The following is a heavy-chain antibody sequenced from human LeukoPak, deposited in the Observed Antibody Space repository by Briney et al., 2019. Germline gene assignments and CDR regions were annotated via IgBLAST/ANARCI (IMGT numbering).Heavy chain of an antibody. D-gene: IGHD5-18*01. Sequence: ASVKVSCKASGYTFTNYNIHWVRQAPGQGLEWMGIINPSGGSTSYAQKFQGRVTMTRDTSTSTVYMELSSLRSEDTAVYYCARYIYGYLHYWGQGTLATVSS. CDR3: ARYIYGYLHY. J-gene: IGHJ4*02. CDR2: INPSGGST. CDR1: GYTFTNYN. V-gene: IGHV1-46*01.